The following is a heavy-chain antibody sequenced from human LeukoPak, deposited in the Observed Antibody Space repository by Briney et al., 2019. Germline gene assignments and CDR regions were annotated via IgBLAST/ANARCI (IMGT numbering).Heavy chain of an antibody. CDR2: ISYDGSNK. J-gene: IGHJ4*02. V-gene: IGHV3-30*04. D-gene: IGHD6-19*01. CDR3: TTDTAGTDY. Sequence: PGGSLRLSCAASGFTFSSYAMHWVRQAPGKGLEWVAVISYDGSNKYYADSVKGRFTISRDNSKNTLYLQMNSLRAEDTAVYYCTTDTAGTDYWGQGTLVTVSS. CDR1: GFTFSSYA.